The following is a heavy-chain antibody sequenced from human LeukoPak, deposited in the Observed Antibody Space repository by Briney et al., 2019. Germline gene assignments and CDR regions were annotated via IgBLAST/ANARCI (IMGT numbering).Heavy chain of an antibody. D-gene: IGHD6-13*01. CDR1: GFTFSSYA. Sequence: GGSLRLSCAASGFTFSSYAMHWVRQAPGKGLEWVAVISYDGSNKYYADSVKGRFTISRDNSKNTLYLQMNSLRAEDTAVYYCARDAGRVAAVGTGHYYYGMDVWGQGTTVTVSS. J-gene: IGHJ6*02. V-gene: IGHV3-30-3*01. CDR3: ARDAGRVAAVGTGHYYYGMDV. CDR2: ISYDGSNK.